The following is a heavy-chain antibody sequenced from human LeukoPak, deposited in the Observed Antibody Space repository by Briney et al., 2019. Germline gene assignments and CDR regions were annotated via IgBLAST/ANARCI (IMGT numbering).Heavy chain of an antibody. V-gene: IGHV1-2*02. D-gene: IGHD5-24*01. CDR3: AREHPAGNYIRDPYPFDY. CDR2: INPNNGGT. J-gene: IGHJ4*02. Sequence: ASVKVSCKASGYTFIGYSLHWVRQAPGQGLEWMGWINPNNGGTHFGQSFQGRVTVTRDTSISTAYMDLSGLRSDDTAVYYCAREHPAGNYIRDPYPFDYWGQGTLVTVSS. CDR1: GYTFIGYS.